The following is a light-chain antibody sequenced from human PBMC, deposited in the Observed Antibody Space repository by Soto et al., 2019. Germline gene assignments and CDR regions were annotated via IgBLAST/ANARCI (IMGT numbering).Light chain of an antibody. CDR3: QHYNSYSPT. V-gene: IGKV1-5*03. J-gene: IGKJ1*01. CDR1: QTISSW. Sequence: DIQMTQSPSTLSGSVGDRVTITCRASQTISSWLAWYQQKPGKAPKLLIYKASTLKSGVPSRFSGSGSGTEFTLTISSLLPDDFATYYCQHYNSYSPTFGQGTKVDNK. CDR2: KAS.